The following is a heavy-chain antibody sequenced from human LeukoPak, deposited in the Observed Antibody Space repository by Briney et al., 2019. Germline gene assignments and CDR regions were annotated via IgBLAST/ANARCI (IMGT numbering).Heavy chain of an antibody. Sequence: ASVKVSCKASGGTFSSYAISWVRQAPGQGLEWMGRIIPILGIANYAQKFQGRVTITADKSTSTAYMELSSLRSEDTAVYYCARGNNWNWFDPWGQGTLVTVSP. CDR2: IIPILGIA. CDR3: ARGNNWNWFDP. V-gene: IGHV1-69*04. J-gene: IGHJ5*02. D-gene: IGHD1-1*01. CDR1: GGTFSSYA.